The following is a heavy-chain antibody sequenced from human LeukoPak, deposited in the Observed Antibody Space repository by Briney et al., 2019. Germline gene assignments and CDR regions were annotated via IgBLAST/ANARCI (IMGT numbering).Heavy chain of an antibody. CDR1: GGSISSSSYY. V-gene: IGHV4-39*07. CDR3: ATVGKRHSDAFDI. D-gene: IGHD1-1*01. J-gene: IGHJ3*02. CDR2: IYYSGST. Sequence: SETLSLTCTVSGGSISSSSYYWGWIRQPPGKGLEWIGSIYYSGSTYYNPSLKSRVTISVDTSKNQFSLKLSSVTAADTAVYYCATVGKRHSDAFDIWGQGTMVTVSS.